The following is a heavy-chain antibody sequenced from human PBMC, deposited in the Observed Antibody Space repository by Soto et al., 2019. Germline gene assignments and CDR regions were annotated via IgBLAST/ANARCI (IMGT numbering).Heavy chain of an antibody. D-gene: IGHD3-10*01. J-gene: IGHJ6*02. V-gene: IGHV1-69*02. Sequence: QVQLVQSGAEVKKPGSSVKVSCKASGGTFSSYTISWVRQAPGQGLEWMGRIIPIRGIANYAQKFQGRVTITAEKSTSTAYMELSSLRSEDTAVYYCASLMSSGYYYGMDVWGQGTTVTVSS. CDR3: ASLMSSGYYYGMDV. CDR1: GGTFSSYT. CDR2: IIPIRGIA.